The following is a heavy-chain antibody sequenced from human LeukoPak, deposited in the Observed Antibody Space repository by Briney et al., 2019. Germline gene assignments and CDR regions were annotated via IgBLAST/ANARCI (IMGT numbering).Heavy chain of an antibody. D-gene: IGHD2-2*01. Sequence: GASVKVSCKASGYTFTSYDINWVRQATGHGLEWMGWMNPNSGNTGYAQKFQGRVTMTRNTSISTAYMELSSLRSEDTAVYYCARDGPIVVVPAASNFDYWGQGALVTVSS. CDR3: ARDGPIVVVPAASNFDY. CDR2: MNPNSGNT. V-gene: IGHV1-8*01. J-gene: IGHJ4*02. CDR1: GYTFTSYD.